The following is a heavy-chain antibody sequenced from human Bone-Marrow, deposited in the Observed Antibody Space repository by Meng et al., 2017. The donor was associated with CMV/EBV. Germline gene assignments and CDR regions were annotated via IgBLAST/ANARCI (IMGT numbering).Heavy chain of an antibody. CDR1: GYTLTDYY. CDR3: ARSSGWSRFDY. J-gene: IGHJ4*02. CDR2: INPNTDT. D-gene: IGHD6-19*01. V-gene: IGHV1-2*02. Sequence: QVQLVPSGAEVKKPVASGKFSFKASGYTLTDYYIHWVRQAPGQWLEWMGWINPNTDTNYAQNFQGRVTMTRDMSINTAYMELSRLTSGDTAVYYCARSSGWSRFDYWGQGTLVTVSS.